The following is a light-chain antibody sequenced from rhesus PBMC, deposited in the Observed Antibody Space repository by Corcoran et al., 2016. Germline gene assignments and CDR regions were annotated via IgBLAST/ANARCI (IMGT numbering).Light chain of an antibody. CDR1: QRVTTT. J-gene: IGKJ1*01. CDR3: QQYNDWT. CDR2: DAS. Sequence: EIVLTQSPGTLSLSPGGRATLSCRASQRVTTTLAWYQQTPGQPPRLLICDASTRATGIPARFSGSGSGTEFTLTISSLEPEVFGLFYWQQYNDWTFGQGTKVEIK. V-gene: IGKV3-42*02.